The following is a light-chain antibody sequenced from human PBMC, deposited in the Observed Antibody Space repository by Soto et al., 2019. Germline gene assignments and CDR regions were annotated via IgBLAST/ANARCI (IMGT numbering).Light chain of an antibody. CDR1: QSLGSH. J-gene: IGKJ1*01. Sequence: EIVMTQSPGTLSLSPGDTATLSCMATQSLGSHLAWYQQTPRQPTRLLNSGASGRPTGIPARISGRGSGTESTLTISRLRSEDFAVYFCQQYGSSPQTFGQGTKVDIK. V-gene: IGKV3-15*01. CDR2: GAS. CDR3: QQYGSSPQT.